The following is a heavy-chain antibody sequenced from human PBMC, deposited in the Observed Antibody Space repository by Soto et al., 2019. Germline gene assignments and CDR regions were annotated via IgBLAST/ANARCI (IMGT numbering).Heavy chain of an antibody. CDR1: GYPFTSYA. Sequence: HPGGSLRLSCAASGYPFTSYAMIWVRQAPGKGLEWVSSISGSGATYYADSVKGRFTFSRDNSRNTVYLQMNSLRADDTAVYYCARDLRSASGWYAPGYWGQGTLVTVSS. J-gene: IGHJ4*02. CDR3: ARDLRSASGWYAPGY. CDR2: ISGSGAT. D-gene: IGHD6-19*01. V-gene: IGHV3-23*01.